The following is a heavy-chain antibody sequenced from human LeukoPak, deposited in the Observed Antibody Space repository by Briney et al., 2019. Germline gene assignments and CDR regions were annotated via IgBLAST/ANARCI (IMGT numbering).Heavy chain of an antibody. Sequence: SQTLSLTCAISGDSVSSNSAAWSWIRQSPSRGLEWLGRTYYRSKWYNDYAVSVKSRITINPDTSKNQFSLQLNSVTPEGMAVYYCARGYSSARGAFDIWGQGTMVTVSS. CDR3: ARGYSSARGAFDI. V-gene: IGHV6-1*01. CDR2: TYYRSKWYN. CDR1: GDSVSSNSAA. D-gene: IGHD6-19*01. J-gene: IGHJ3*02.